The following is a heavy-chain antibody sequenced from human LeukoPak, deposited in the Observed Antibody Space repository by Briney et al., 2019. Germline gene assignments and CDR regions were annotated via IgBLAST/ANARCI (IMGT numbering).Heavy chain of an antibody. CDR3: ATDSGSYKNWFDP. D-gene: IGHD1-26*01. CDR1: GGTFSSYA. Sequence: ASVKVSCTASGGTFSSYAISWVRQAPGQGLEWMGGIIPIFGTANYAQKFQGRVTITADESTSTAYMELSGLRSEDTAVYYCATDSGSYKNWFDPWGQGTLVTVSS. V-gene: IGHV1-69*13. CDR2: IIPIFGTA. J-gene: IGHJ5*02.